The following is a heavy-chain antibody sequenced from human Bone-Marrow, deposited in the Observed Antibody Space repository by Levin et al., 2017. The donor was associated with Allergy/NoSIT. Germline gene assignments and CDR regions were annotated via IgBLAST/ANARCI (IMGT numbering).Heavy chain of an antibody. CDR1: GFTFDDYA. CDR3: ATQYSYGAPFDY. CDR2: ISWNSGSI. V-gene: IGHV3-9*01. J-gene: IGHJ4*02. Sequence: GGSLRLSCAASGFTFDDYAMHWVRQAPGKGLEWVSGISWNSGSIGYADSVKGRFTISRDNAKNSLYLQMNSLRAEDTALYYCATQYSYGAPFDYWGQGTLVTVSS. D-gene: IGHD5-18*01.